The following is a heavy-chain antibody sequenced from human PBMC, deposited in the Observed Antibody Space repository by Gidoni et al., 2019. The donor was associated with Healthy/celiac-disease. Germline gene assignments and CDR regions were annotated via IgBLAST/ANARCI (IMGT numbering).Heavy chain of an antibody. D-gene: IGHD4-17*01. Sequence: QVQLVQPGASAKKTGASVTVSCKVSGYTLTELSMHWVRQAPGKGREWRGGFDPEDGETIYAQKFQGRVTMTEDTSTDTAYMERSSLRSEDTAVYYCATGTTVVTPARYWGQGTLVTVSS. J-gene: IGHJ4*02. CDR3: ATGTTVVTPARY. CDR1: GYTLTELS. V-gene: IGHV1-24*01. CDR2: FDPEDGET.